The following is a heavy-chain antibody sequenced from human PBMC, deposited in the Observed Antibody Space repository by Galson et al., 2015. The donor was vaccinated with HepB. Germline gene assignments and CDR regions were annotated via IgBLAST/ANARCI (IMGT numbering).Heavy chain of an antibody. CDR1: GFTFSSYA. D-gene: IGHD3-10*01. CDR2: LGGRGTT. V-gene: IGHV3-23*01. CDR3: GKALRPTAIRSYVMDV. J-gene: IGHJ6*02. Sequence: PRRLSCAASGFTFSSYAMSWVRQPPGRGLEWVSVLGGRGTTFYADSVKVRFTISRDSSKNTLYLQMNSLTADDTAVYYCGKALRPTAIRSYVMDVWGQGTTVTVSS.